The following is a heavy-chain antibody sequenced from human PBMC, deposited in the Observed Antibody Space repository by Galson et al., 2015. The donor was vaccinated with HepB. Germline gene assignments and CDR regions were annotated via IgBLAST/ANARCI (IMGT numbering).Heavy chain of an antibody. D-gene: IGHD3-22*01. J-gene: IGHJ4*02. CDR1: GFTFSSYG. V-gene: IGHV3-30*18. CDR3: AKETGKGDSSGYYDVRPEPFDY. CDR2: ISYDGSNK. Sequence: SLRLSCAASGFTFSSYGMHWVRQAPGKGLEWVAVISYDGSNKYYADSVKGRFTISRDNSKNTLYLQMNSLRAEDTAVYYCAKETGKGDSSGYYDVRPEPFDYWGQGTLVTVSS.